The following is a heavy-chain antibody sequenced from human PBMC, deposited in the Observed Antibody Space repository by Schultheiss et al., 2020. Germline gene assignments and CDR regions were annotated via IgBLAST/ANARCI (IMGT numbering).Heavy chain of an antibody. CDR3: ARGLGYSGYDWPIYYYYYYMDV. CDR2: ISSSGSTI. Sequence: GGSLRLSCAASGFTFSDYYMSWIRQAPGKGLEWVSYISSSGSTIYYADSVKGRFTISRDNAKKSLYLRMNSLRAEDTAVYYCARGLGYSGYDWPIYYYYYYMDVWGQGTTVTVSS. J-gene: IGHJ6*03. D-gene: IGHD5-12*01. V-gene: IGHV3-11*04. CDR1: GFTFSDYY.